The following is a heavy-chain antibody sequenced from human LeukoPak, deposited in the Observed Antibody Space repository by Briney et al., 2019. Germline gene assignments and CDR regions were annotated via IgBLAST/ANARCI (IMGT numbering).Heavy chain of an antibody. CDR1: GFTFSSYW. CDR2: IKQDGSEK. CDR3: ARSQYYYDSGSFGY. J-gene: IGHJ4*02. Sequence: PGGSLRLSCAASGFTFSSYWMSWVRQAPGKGLEWVANIKQDGSEKYYVDSVKGRFTISRDNAKNSLYLQMNSLRAEDTAVYYCARSQYYYDSGSFGYWGQGTLVTVSS. V-gene: IGHV3-7*01. D-gene: IGHD3-22*01.